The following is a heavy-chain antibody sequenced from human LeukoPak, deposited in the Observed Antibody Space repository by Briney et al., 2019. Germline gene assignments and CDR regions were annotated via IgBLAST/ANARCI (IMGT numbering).Heavy chain of an antibody. Sequence: SETLSLTCTVSGGSISSGDYYWSWIRQPPGKGLEWIGYISYSGSTYYNPSLKSRVTISGDTSKNQFSLKLSSVTAADTAVYYCARMDSSGYTYLDYWGQGTLVTVSS. CDR2: ISYSGST. CDR1: GGSISSGDYY. J-gene: IGHJ4*02. CDR3: ARMDSSGYTYLDY. D-gene: IGHD3-22*01. V-gene: IGHV4-30-4*01.